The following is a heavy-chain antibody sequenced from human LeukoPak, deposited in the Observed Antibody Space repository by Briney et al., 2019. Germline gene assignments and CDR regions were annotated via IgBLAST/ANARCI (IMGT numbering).Heavy chain of an antibody. V-gene: IGHV1-2*02. CDR1: GYTFTGYY. CDR2: INPNSGGT. CDR3: ARVFCVHGVCYTGDWFDP. D-gene: IGHD2-8*01. J-gene: IGHJ5*02. Sequence: GASVKVSCKASGYTFTGYYMHWVRQAPGQGLEWMGWINPNSGGTNYAQKFQGRITMTRDTSISTAYMELSSLRSEDTAVYYCARVFCVHGVCYTGDWFDPWGQGTLVTVSS.